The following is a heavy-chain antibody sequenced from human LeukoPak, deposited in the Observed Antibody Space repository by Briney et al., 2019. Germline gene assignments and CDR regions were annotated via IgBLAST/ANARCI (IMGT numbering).Heavy chain of an antibody. D-gene: IGHD3-9*01. V-gene: IGHV4-34*01. CDR3: ARHPLRYFDWLLSPAEFDY. Sequence: SETLSLTCAVYGGSFSGYYRSWIRQPPGKGLEWIGEINHSGSTNYNPSLKSRVTISVDTSKNQFSLKLSSVTAADTAVYYCARHPLRYFDWLLSPAEFDYWGQGTLVTVSS. CDR1: GGSFSGYY. CDR2: INHSGST. J-gene: IGHJ4*02.